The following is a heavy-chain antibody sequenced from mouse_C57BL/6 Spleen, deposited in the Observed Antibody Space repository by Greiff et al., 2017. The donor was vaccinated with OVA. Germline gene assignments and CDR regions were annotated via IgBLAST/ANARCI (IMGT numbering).Heavy chain of an antibody. CDR1: GYSITSGYY. J-gene: IGHJ1*03. Sequence: EVQLQESGPGLVKPSQSRSLTCSVTGYSITSGYYWNWIRQFPGNKLEWMGYISYDGSNNYNPSLKNRISITRDTSKNQFFLKLNSVTTEDTATYYCARVAGSLYWYFDVWGTGTTVTVSS. CDR2: ISYDGSN. V-gene: IGHV3-6*01. CDR3: ARVAGSLYWYFDV. D-gene: IGHD1-1*01.